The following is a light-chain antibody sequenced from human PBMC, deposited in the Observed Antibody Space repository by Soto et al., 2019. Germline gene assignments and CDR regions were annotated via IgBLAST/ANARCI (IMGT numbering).Light chain of an antibody. CDR3: SSYGGSNNLV. CDR1: NSDVGAYNY. Sequence: QSVLTQPPSASGSPGQSVTISCTGTNSDVGAYNYVSWYQQHPGKVPKLMIYEVSKRPSGVPDRFSGSKSGNTASLLVSGLQAEDEADYYCSSYGGSNNLVFGGGTQLTVL. J-gene: IGLJ2*01. CDR2: EVS. V-gene: IGLV2-8*01.